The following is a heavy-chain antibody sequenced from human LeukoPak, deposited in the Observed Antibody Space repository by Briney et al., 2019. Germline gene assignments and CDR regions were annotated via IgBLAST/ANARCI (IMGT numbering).Heavy chain of an antibody. J-gene: IGHJ4*02. CDR1: GGSISSNY. D-gene: IGHD3-3*01. CDR2: IQYSGST. V-gene: IGHV4-59*12. Sequence: PSETLSLTCTVSGGSISSNYWSWIRQPPGKGLEWIGYIQYSGSTNYKPSLKSRVTVSVDTSKSQFSLKLTSVTAADTAVYYCAREGSGYYFDYWGQGTLVTVSS. CDR3: AREGSGYYFDY.